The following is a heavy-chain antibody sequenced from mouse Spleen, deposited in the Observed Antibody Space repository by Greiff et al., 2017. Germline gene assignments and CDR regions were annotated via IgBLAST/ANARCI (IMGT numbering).Heavy chain of an antibody. J-gene: IGHJ2*01. CDR1: GYSFTGYF. D-gene: IGHD1-1*01. V-gene: IGHV1-20*01. Sequence: VQLKQSGPELVKPGDSVKISCKASGYSFTGYFMNWVMQSHGKSLEWIGRINPYNGDTFYNQKFKGKATLTVDKSSSTAHMELRSLTSEDSAVYYCARRYYGSSYNYFDYWGQGTTLTVSS. CDR3: ARRYYGSSYNYFDY. CDR2: INPYNGDT.